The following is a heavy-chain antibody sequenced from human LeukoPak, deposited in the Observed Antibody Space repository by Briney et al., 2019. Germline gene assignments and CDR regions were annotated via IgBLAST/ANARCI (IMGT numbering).Heavy chain of an antibody. CDR2: IIPILGIA. Sequence: SVKVSCKASGGTFSSYAISWVRQAPGQGLEWMGRIIPILGIANYAQKFQGRVTITADKSTSTAYMELSSLRSEDTAVYYCARGGSRASVGYCDYWGQGTLVTVSS. V-gene: IGHV1-69*04. J-gene: IGHJ4*02. CDR1: GGTFSSYA. D-gene: IGHD3-16*01. CDR3: ARGGSRASVGYCDY.